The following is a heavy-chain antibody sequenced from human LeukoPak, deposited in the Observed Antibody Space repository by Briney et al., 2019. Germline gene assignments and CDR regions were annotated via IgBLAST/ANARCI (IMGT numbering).Heavy chain of an antibody. V-gene: IGHV3-30*18. CDR2: ISYDGSNK. J-gene: IGHJ3*02. Sequence: GGSLRLSCAASGFTFSSYGTHWVRQAPGKGLEWVAVISYDGSNKYYADSVKGRFTISRDNSKNTLYLQMNSLRAEDTAVYYCAKDGYDILTGYHDAFDIRGQGTMVTVPS. D-gene: IGHD3-9*01. CDR3: AKDGYDILTGYHDAFDI. CDR1: GFTFSSYG.